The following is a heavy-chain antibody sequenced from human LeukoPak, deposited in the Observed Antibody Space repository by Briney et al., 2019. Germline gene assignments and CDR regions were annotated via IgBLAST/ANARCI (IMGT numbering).Heavy chain of an antibody. D-gene: IGHD6-13*01. V-gene: IGHV3-48*03. Sequence: GGSLRLSCEASGFTFRSHEMNWVRQAPGKGLEWVSYISSGGSTISHADSVKGRFTISRDNAKNSLYLQMNGLRAGDTAVYYCARHSPVLSGYSSPLDYWGQGTLVTVSS. CDR3: ARHSPVLSGYSSPLDY. CDR2: ISSGGSTI. CDR1: GFTFRSHE. J-gene: IGHJ4*02.